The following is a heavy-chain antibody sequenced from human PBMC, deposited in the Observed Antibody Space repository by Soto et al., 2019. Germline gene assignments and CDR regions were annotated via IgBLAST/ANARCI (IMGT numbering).Heavy chain of an antibody. J-gene: IGHJ4*02. Sequence: QVQLVESGGGVVQPGRSLRLSCAASGFTFSSYGMHWVRQAPGKGLEWVAVISYDGSNKYYADSVKGRFTISRDNSKNTLYLQMNSLRAEDTAVYYCAKTFVETTVSDYWGQGTLVTVSS. D-gene: IGHD4-17*01. CDR3: AKTFVETTVSDY. V-gene: IGHV3-30*18. CDR1: GFTFSSYG. CDR2: ISYDGSNK.